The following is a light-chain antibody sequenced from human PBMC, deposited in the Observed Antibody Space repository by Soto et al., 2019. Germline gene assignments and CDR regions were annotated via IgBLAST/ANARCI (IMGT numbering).Light chain of an antibody. CDR1: QSLLDSDDGITH. V-gene: IGKV2-40*01. J-gene: IGKJ4*01. CDR2: TVS. Sequence: DFVMTQSPVSLSVTPGEPASISCRSSQSLLDSDDGITHLDWSLQKPGQSPQLLIYTVSYRASGVPDRFSGSGSGTDFTLKISRVEAEDVGVYYCMQRIRFPLTFGGGTKVEIK. CDR3: MQRIRFPLT.